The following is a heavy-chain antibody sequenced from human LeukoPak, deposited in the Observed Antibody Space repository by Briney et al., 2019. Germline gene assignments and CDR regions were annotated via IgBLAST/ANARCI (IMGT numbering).Heavy chain of an antibody. Sequence: GGSLRLSCAASGLTVSSNYISWVRQAPGKGLEWVSVIYSDGSTYYGASVKGRFTISRDISKNTLYLQMNSLRVEDTAMYYSARDFLDWGTRTGAFDIWGQGTMVTVSP. V-gene: IGHV3-66*01. CDR1: GLTVSSNY. CDR3: ARDFLDWGTRTGAFDI. CDR2: IYSDGST. J-gene: IGHJ3*02. D-gene: IGHD1-1*01.